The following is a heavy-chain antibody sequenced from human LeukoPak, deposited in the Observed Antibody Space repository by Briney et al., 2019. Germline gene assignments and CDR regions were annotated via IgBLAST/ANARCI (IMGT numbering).Heavy chain of an antibody. CDR1: GYTFTGYY. V-gene: IGHV1-2*02. D-gene: IGHD2-2*01. CDR2: INPNSGGT. CDR3: ARDYVVPAPFYYYMDV. J-gene: IGHJ6*03. Sequence: ASVKVSCKASGYTFTGYYMHWVRQAPGQGLEWMGWINPNSGGTNYAQKFQGRVTMTRDTSISTAYMELSGLRSDDTAVYYCARDYVVPAPFYYYMDVWGKGTTVTVSS.